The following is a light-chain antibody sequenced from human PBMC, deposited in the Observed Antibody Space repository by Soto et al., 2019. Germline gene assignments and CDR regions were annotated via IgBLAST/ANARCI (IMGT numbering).Light chain of an antibody. CDR3: QQYGSSPLYT. V-gene: IGKV3-20*01. CDR2: DAF. J-gene: IGKJ2*01. CDR1: QSISTK. Sequence: EIVLTQSPDTLSLSPGETATLSCRASQSISTKLGWYQQKSGQAPRLLIYDAFDRATGIPDRFSGSGSGTDFTLTISRLVPEDFAVYYCQQYGSSPLYTFGQGTKLEIK.